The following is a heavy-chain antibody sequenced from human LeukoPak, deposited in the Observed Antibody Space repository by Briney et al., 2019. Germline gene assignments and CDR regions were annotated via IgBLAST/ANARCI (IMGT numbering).Heavy chain of an antibody. CDR2: IYTSGST. Sequence: SETLSLTCTVSGGSISSGSYYWSWIRQPAGKGLEWIGRIYTSGSTNYNPSLKSRVTISVDTSKNQFSLKLSSVTAADTAVYYCASLIAQIGTTYDYWGQGTLVTVSS. J-gene: IGHJ4*02. CDR3: ASLIAQIGTTYDY. V-gene: IGHV4-61*02. CDR1: GGSISSGSYY. D-gene: IGHD1-1*01.